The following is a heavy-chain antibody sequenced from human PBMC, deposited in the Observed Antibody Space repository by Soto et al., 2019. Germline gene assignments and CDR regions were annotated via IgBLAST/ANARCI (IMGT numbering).Heavy chain of an antibody. CDR2: ISYDGSNK. D-gene: IGHD3-9*01. CDR3: ARVSNPSPSWLTYYYYYGMDV. J-gene: IGHJ6*02. V-gene: IGHV3-30-3*01. Sequence: GGSLRLSCAASGFTFSSYAMHWVRQAPGKGLEWVAVISYDGSNKYYADSVKGRFTISRDNSKNTLYLQMNSLRAEDTAVYYCARVSNPSPSWLTYYYYYGMDVWGQGTTVTVSS. CDR1: GFTFSSYA.